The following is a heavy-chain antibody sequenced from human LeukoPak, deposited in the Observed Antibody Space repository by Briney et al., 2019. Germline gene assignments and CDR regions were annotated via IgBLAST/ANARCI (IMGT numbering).Heavy chain of an antibody. CDR2: IYYSGST. J-gene: IGHJ4*02. D-gene: IGHD1-26*01. CDR1: GGSISSSSYY. CDR3: ARDGREGSGSYAYY. Sequence: SETLSLTCTVSGGSISSSSYYWGWIRQPPGKGLEWIGSIYYSGSTYYNPSLKSRVTISVDTSKNQFSLKLSSVTAADTAVYYCARDGREGSGSYAYYWGQGTLVTVS. V-gene: IGHV4-39*07.